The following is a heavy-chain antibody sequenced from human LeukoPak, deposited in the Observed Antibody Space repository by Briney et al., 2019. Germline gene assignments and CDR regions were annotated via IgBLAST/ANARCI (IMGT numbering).Heavy chain of an antibody. CDR3: ARGLYGQWLVRDNDY. Sequence: SETLSLTCTVSGYSISSGYYWGWIRQPPGKGLEWIGSIYHSGSTYYNPSLKSRVTISVDTSKNQFSLKLSSVTAADTTVYYCARGLYGQWLVRDNDYWGQGTLVTVSS. CDR2: IYHSGST. CDR1: GYSISSGYY. D-gene: IGHD6-19*01. J-gene: IGHJ4*02. V-gene: IGHV4-38-2*02.